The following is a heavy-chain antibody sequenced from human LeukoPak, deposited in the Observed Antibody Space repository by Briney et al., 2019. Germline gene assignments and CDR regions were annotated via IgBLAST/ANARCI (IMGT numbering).Heavy chain of an antibody. CDR1: GGSFSGYY. V-gene: IGHV4-34*01. J-gene: IGHJ4*02. CDR2: INHSGST. D-gene: IGHD4-17*01. CDR3: ARMDDYGDLGFGY. Sequence: SETLSLTCAVYGGSFSGYYWSWIRQPPGKGLEWIGEINHSGSTNYNPSLKSRVTISVDTSKNQFSLKLSSVTAADTAVYYCARMDDYGDLGFGYWGQGTLVTVSS.